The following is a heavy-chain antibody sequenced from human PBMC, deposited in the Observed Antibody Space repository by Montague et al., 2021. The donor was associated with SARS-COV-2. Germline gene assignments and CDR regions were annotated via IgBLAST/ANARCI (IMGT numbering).Heavy chain of an antibody. Sequence: SLRLSCAASGFTTSGYGMNWFRQAPGKGLEWVSSISSSRRYIYYADSVKGRFTISRDDAKNSLYLQMNSLRAEDTAVYYCSSSTGGTGWLVLWGQGTLVTVSS. CDR1: GFTTSGYG. J-gene: IGHJ4*02. V-gene: IGHV3-21*01. CDR2: ISSSRRYI. D-gene: IGHD6-19*01. CDR3: SSSTGGTGWLVL.